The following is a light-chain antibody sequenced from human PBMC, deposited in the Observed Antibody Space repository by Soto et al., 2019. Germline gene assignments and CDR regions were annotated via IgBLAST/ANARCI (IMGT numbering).Light chain of an antibody. CDR3: QQYNSFALP. CDR2: DAS. CDR1: QSISSW. Sequence: DIPMTQSPSTLSASVGDRVTITCRASQSISSWLAWYQQKPGKAPKLLIYDASSLESGVPSRFSGSGSGTEFTLTISSLQPDDFATYYCQQYNSFALPFGGGTKVEIK. J-gene: IGKJ4*01. V-gene: IGKV1-5*01.